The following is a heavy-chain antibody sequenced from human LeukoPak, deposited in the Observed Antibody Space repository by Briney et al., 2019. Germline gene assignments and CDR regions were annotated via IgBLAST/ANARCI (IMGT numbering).Heavy chain of an antibody. CDR1: GFTVSSNY. J-gene: IGHJ4*02. V-gene: IGHV3-66*01. CDR3: TTGSSGWSS. D-gene: IGHD6-19*01. Sequence: GGSLRLSCAASGFTVSSNYMSWVRQAPGKGLEWVSVIYSGGSTYYADSVKGRFTISRYNSKNTLYLQINSLKTEDTAVYYCTTGSSGWSSWGQGTLVTVSP. CDR2: IYSGGST.